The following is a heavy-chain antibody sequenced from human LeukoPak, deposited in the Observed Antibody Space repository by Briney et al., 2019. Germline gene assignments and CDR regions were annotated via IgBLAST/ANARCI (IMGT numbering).Heavy chain of an antibody. V-gene: IGHV4-39*07. D-gene: IGHD2-21*02. CDR3: ARDRLRLLPAFDI. Sequence: PSETLSLTCSVSGGSISSSSYYWGWIRQPPGKGREWIGSIYYSGNTYYKPSLKSRVTISVDTAKNQFSLKLSSVTAADTAVYYCARDRLRLLPAFDIWGQGTMVSVSS. J-gene: IGHJ3*02. CDR2: IYYSGNT. CDR1: GGSISSSSYY.